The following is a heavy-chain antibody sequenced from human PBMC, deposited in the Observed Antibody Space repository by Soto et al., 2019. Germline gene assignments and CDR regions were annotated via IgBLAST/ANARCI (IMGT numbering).Heavy chain of an antibody. J-gene: IGHJ4*02. CDR1: GFTFSSYA. CDR2: ISGSGVST. CDR3: AKEQKDSSTWSELNY. D-gene: IGHD6-13*01. Sequence: LRLSCAASGFTFSSYAMSWVRQAPGKGLEWVSAISGSGVSTYYADSVKGRFTISRDNSKNTLYLQMNSLRAEDTAVYYCAKEQKDSSTWSELNYWGQGTLVTVSS. V-gene: IGHV3-23*01.